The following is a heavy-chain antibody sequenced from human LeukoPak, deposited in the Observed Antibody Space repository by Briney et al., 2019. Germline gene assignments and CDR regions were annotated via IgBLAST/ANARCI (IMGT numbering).Heavy chain of an antibody. CDR1: GFTFSNYA. CDR2: INVSGGST. D-gene: IGHD3-10*01. J-gene: IGHJ5*02. Sequence: PGGSLRLSCAASGFTFSNYAMSWVRQAPGKGLEWVSGINVSGGSTFYADSVRGRFTISRDNAKNSLYLQMNSLRAEDTAVYYCASGSGSYPTNENWFDPWGQGTLVTVSS. CDR3: ASGSGSYPTNENWFDP. V-gene: IGHV3-23*01.